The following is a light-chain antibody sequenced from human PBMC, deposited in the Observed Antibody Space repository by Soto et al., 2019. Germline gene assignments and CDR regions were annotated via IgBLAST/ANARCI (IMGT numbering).Light chain of an antibody. Sequence: DVVMTQSPLSLPVTLGQPASISCTSNQSLVHSDGIAYFSWFQQRPGRSPRRPIYKVSNRGSGVPARFSGSGSGTDFALKISRVDAEDVGVYSCIQGTHWPITFGQGTRLEI. CDR1: QSLVHSDGIAY. CDR3: IQGTHWPIT. J-gene: IGKJ5*01. CDR2: KVS. V-gene: IGKV2-30*02.